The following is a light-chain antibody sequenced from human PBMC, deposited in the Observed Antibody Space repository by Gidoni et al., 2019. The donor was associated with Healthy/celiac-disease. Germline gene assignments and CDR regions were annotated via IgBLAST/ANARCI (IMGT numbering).Light chain of an antibody. CDR1: SSNSGSNY. V-gene: IGLV1-47*01. CDR2: RNN. Sequence: QSVLTQPPSTSGTPGQRVTISCSGSSSNSGSNYVYCYQQLPGPAPKLLIYRNNQRPSGVPDRFSGSKSGTSASLAISGLRSEDEADYYCAAWDDSLSGPNWVFGGGTKLTVL. J-gene: IGLJ3*02. CDR3: AAWDDSLSGPNWV.